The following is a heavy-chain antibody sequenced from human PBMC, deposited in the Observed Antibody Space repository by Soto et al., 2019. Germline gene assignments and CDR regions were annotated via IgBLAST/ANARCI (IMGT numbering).Heavy chain of an antibody. Sequence: QVQLVQSGAEVKKPGSSVKVSCKASGGTFSNYPITWVRRAPGQGLEWLGGIIPIFGKADYTQKFQGRVTITADEPTSTAYMEISSLRSEDTAVYYCASGGEYYDENLPRYYFFGMHVWGPGTTVTVSS. CDR2: IIPIFGKA. CDR3: ASGGEYYDENLPRYYFFGMHV. D-gene: IGHD3-16*01. J-gene: IGHJ6*02. V-gene: IGHV1-69*01. CDR1: GGTFSNYP.